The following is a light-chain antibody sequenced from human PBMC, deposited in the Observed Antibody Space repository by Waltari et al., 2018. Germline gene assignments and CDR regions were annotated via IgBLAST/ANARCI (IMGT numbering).Light chain of an antibody. CDR1: HDIRNS. CDR2: DAS. Sequence: DIQMTQSPSSLSASVGDRVTITCPASHDIRNSLNWYQQKPGKAPKLLIYDASNLETGVPSRFSGSGSGTDFSFTISSLQPEDIATYYCQQFDNLVYTFGQGTK. V-gene: IGKV1-33*01. J-gene: IGKJ2*01. CDR3: QQFDNLVYT.